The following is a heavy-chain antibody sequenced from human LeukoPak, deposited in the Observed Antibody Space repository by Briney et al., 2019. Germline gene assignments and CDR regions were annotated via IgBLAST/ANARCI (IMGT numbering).Heavy chain of an antibody. CDR3: ARSEYSSGYFDY. V-gene: IGHV1-69*05. CDR1: GGTFSSYA. CDR2: IIPIFGTA. J-gene: IGHJ4*02. Sequence: GASVKVSCKASGGTFSSYAISWVRQAPGQGLEWMGGIIPIFGTANYAQKFQGRVTITTDESTSTAYMELSSLRSEDTAVYYCARSEYSSGYFDYRGQGTLVTVSS. D-gene: IGHD6-19*01.